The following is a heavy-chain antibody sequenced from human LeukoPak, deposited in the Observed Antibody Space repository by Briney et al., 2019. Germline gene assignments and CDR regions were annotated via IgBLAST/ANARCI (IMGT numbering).Heavy chain of an antibody. J-gene: IGHJ4*02. Sequence: RRSLRLSCAASGFTFSSYGMHWVRQAPGKGLAWVAVISYDGSNKYYADSVKGRFTISRDNSKNTLYLQMNSLRAEDTPVYYCATLGGYTAMASRLDYRGQGTLLTVSS. V-gene: IGHV3-30*03. CDR3: ATLGGYTAMASRLDY. CDR2: ISYDGSNK. CDR1: GFTFSSYG. D-gene: IGHD5-18*01.